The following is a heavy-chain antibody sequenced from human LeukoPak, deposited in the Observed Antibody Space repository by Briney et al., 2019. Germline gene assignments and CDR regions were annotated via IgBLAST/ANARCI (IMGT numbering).Heavy chain of an antibody. CDR3: ARLAVVELPAARSNYFDY. J-gene: IGHJ4*02. D-gene: IGHD2-2*01. CDR1: GGSISSYY. CDR2: IYTSGST. V-gene: IGHV4-4*07. Sequence: SETLSLTCTVSGGSISSYYWSWIRQPAGKGLEWIGRIYTSGSTKYNPSLKSRVTISVDTSKNQFSLKLNSVTAADTAMYYCARLAVVELPAARSNYFDYWGQGTLVTVSS.